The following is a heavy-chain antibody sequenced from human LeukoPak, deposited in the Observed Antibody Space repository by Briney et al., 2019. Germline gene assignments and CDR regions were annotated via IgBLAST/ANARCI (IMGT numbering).Heavy chain of an antibody. CDR3: AKDLGGGDVNWFDP. CDR2: IWYDGSNK. V-gene: IGHV3-33*06. D-gene: IGHD1-26*01. J-gene: IGHJ5*02. CDR1: GFSFSSHS. Sequence: PGGSLRLSCAASGFSFSSHSMNWVRQAPGKGLEWVAVIWYDGSNKYYADSMKGRFTISRDNSKNTLYLQMNSLRAEDTAVYYCAKDLGGGDVNWFDPWGQGTLVTVSS.